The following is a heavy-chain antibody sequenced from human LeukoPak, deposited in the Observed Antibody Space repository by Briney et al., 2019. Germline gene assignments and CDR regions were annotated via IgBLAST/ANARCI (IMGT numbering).Heavy chain of an antibody. V-gene: IGHV3-21*01. CDR3: ARDLGTTVTTYLDY. CDR1: GFTFSTHG. Sequence: GGSLRLSCAVSGFTFSTHGMNWVRQAPGKGLEWVSGISSSSSYIYYADSVKGRFTISRDNAKNSLYLRMNSLRAEDTAVYYCARDLGTTVTTYLDYWGQGTLVTVSS. J-gene: IGHJ4*02. D-gene: IGHD4-17*01. CDR2: ISSSSSYI.